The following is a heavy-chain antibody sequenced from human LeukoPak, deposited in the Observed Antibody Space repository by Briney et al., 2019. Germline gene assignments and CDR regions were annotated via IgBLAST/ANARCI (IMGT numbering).Heavy chain of an antibody. CDR1: GFSLSTSAVG. CDR3: AHRVFRGNFDY. D-gene: IGHD3-10*01. J-gene: IGHJ4*02. CDR2: IYWDDDK. Sequence: SGPTLVKPTQTLTLACTFSGFSLSTSAVGVGWIRQPPGKALEWLALIYWDDDKRYSPSLKSSITITKDTSKNQVVLTMTNMDPVATATYYCAHRVFRGNFDYWGPGTLVTVSS. V-gene: IGHV2-5*02.